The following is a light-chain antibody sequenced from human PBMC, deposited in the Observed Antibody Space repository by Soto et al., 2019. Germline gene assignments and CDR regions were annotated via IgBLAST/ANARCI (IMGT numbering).Light chain of an antibody. CDR1: QSVSGW. Sequence: DIQMTQSPSTLSASVGDTVTVTCRASQSVSGWLAWYQQKPGKAPKLLLYDASTLQSGVPSRFSGSGSGTDFTLTISRLHPDDFATYYCQQYNTYPWTFGQGTKVDNK. V-gene: IGKV1-5*01. J-gene: IGKJ1*01. CDR3: QQYNTYPWT. CDR2: DAS.